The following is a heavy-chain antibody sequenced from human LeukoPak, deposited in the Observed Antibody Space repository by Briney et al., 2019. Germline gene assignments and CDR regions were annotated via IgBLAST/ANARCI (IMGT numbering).Heavy chain of an antibody. Sequence: GGSLGLSCVASGFTFSGYAMSWVRQAPGKGLEWVATVSGSATSTYYTDSLEGRFTISRDNSKNTLYLQMGSLRAEDMAVYYCAGGSGTYSPDYWGQGTLVTVSS. CDR1: GFTFSGYA. V-gene: IGHV3-23*01. CDR2: VSGSATST. CDR3: AGGSGTYSPDY. J-gene: IGHJ4*02. D-gene: IGHD3-10*01.